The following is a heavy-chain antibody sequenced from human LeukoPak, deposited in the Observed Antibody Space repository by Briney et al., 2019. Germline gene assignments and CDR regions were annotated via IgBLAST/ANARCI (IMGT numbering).Heavy chain of an antibody. J-gene: IGHJ4*02. Sequence: ASVKVTCDASGYSFTGYYMHWVRQAPGQWLEWIGWINPNSGDTHYPQHFQDSITTTRDTSISTAYMELSRLRSDDTAVYYCEVLVVHGDYWRQGTELSVSS. V-gene: IGHV1-2*02. CDR2: INPNSGDT. D-gene: IGHD6-6*01. CDR1: GYSFTGYY. CDR3: EVLVVHGDY.